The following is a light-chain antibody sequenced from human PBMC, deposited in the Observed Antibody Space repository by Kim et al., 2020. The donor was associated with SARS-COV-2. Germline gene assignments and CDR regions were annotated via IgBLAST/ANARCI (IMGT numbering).Light chain of an antibody. CDR2: GAS. J-gene: IGKJ2*01. CDR3: QLFDTSPLYT. V-gene: IGKV3-20*01. CDR1: QSISGRY. Sequence: SPGERATLSCRTSQSISGRYLAWYQQKPGQGPRVLIYGASTRATGIPDRFSGSGSGTEFTLTISRLEPEDFAVYFCQLFDTSPLYTFGRGTKLEI.